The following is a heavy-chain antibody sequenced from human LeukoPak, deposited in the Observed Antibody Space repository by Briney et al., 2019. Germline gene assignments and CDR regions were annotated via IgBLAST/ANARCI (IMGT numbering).Heavy chain of an antibody. D-gene: IGHD3-3*01. J-gene: IGHJ6*03. CDR1: GFTFSSYG. V-gene: IGHV3-30*03. CDR3: ARYYTSLLFCYYMDV. CDR2: ISYDGSNK. Sequence: GGSLRLSCAASGFTFSSYGMHWVRQAPGKGLEWVAVISYDGSNKYYADSVKGRFTISRDNAKNSLYLQMNSLRAEDTAVYYCARYYTSLLFCYYMDVWGKGTTVTISS.